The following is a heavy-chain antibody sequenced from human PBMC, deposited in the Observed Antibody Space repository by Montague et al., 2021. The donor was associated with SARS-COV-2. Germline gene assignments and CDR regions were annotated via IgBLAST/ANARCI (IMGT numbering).Heavy chain of an antibody. CDR3: ARDGDIVVVPDAFDI. Sequence: SLRLSCAASGFTFSSYAMHWVRQAPGKGLEWVAVISYDGSNKYYAESVKGRFTISRDNSKNTLYLQMNSLRAEDTAVYYCARDGDIVVVPDAFDIWGQGTMVTVSS. D-gene: IGHD2-2*01. J-gene: IGHJ3*02. CDR2: ISYDGSNK. V-gene: IGHV3-30-3*01. CDR1: GFTFSSYA.